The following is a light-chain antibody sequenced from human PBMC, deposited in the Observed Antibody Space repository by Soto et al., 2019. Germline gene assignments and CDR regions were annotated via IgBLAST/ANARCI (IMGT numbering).Light chain of an antibody. CDR2: DAS. CDR3: QQYNNWPRT. CDR1: QSVSNY. J-gene: IGKJ1*01. V-gene: IGKV3D-15*01. Sequence: EIVMTQSPSTLSVSPGERVTLSCRASQSVSNYLAWYQQKPGKAPKLLLYDASTRATGIPARFSGSGSGTEYTLTISSLQSEDFAVYYCQQYNNWPRTFGQGTKVEIK.